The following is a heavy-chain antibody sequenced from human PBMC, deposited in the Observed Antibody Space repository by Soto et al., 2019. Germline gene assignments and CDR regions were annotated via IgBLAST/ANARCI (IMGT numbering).Heavy chain of an antibody. CDR1: GITFSSYD. D-gene: IGHD2-15*01. J-gene: IGHJ4*02. V-gene: IGHV3-13*01. CDR2: IGTAGDT. CDR3: ARDVGLYCSGGSCYSEGFDY. Sequence: GGSLRLSCAASGITFSSYDMHWVRQATGKGLEWVSAIGTAGDTYYPGSVKGRFTISRENAKNSLYLQMNSLRAGDTAVYYCARDVGLYCSGGSCYSEGFDYWGQGTLVTVSS.